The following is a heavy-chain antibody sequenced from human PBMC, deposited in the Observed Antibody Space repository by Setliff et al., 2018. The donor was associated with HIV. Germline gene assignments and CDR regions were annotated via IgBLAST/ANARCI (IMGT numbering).Heavy chain of an antibody. CDR1: GGTFSSYA. CDR2: IIPIFGKA. V-gene: IGHV1-69*13. D-gene: IGHD3-10*01. CDR3: ANLVIIKSYFDY. J-gene: IGHJ4*02. Sequence: GASVKVSCKASGGTFSSYAINWVRQAPGQGLEWMGGIIPIFGKANYARKFQGRVTITADESTNTAYMEMSSLRSEDTAMYYCANLVIIKSYFDYWGQGTLVTAPQ.